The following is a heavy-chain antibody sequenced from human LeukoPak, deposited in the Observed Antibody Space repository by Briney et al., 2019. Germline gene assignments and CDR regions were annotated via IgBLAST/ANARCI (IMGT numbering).Heavy chain of an antibody. CDR3: AKDHGAVIRDCDAFDI. CDR1: GFTFSSYG. Sequence: GRSLRLSCAASGFTFSSYGMHWVRQAPGKGLEWVAVISSDGSNKYYADSVKGRFTISRDNSKNTLYLQMDSLRAEDTAVYYCAKDHGAVIRDCDAFDIWGQGTMFTVSS. CDR2: ISSDGSNK. V-gene: IGHV3-30*18. D-gene: IGHD2-21*01. J-gene: IGHJ3*02.